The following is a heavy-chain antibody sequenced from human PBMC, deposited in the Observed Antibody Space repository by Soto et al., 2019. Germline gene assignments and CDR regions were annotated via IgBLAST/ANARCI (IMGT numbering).Heavy chain of an antibody. CDR1: GFTFSSYS. V-gene: IGHV3-48*01. CDR3: ARGAYLNWFDP. Sequence: EVQLVESGGGLVQPGGSLRLSCAASGFTFSSYSMNWVRQAPGKGLEWVSYISSSSSTIYYADSVKGRFTISRDNAKNSLYLQMNSLRAEDTAVYYCARGAYLNWFDPWGQGTLVTASS. J-gene: IGHJ5*02. CDR2: ISSSSSTI.